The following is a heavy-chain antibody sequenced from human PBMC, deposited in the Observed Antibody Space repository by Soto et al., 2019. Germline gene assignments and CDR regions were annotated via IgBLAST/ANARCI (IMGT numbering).Heavy chain of an antibody. D-gene: IGHD6-13*01. CDR2: INHSGST. Sequence: QVQLQQWGAGLLKPSETLSLTCAVYGGSFSGYYWSWIRQPPGKGLEWIGEINHSGSTNYNPSLKGRVTISVDTSKNQFSLKLSSVTAADTAVYYCARAPTRAYSSSQENNWFVPWGQGTLVTVSS. J-gene: IGHJ5*02. CDR3: ARAPTRAYSSSQENNWFVP. CDR1: GGSFSGYY. V-gene: IGHV4-34*01.